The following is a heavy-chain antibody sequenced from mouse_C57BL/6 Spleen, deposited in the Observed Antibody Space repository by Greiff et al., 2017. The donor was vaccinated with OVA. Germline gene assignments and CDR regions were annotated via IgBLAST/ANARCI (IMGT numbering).Heavy chain of an antibody. CDR2: IDPEDGET. Sequence: EVQLQQSGAELVQPGASVKLSCTASGFNITDYYMHWVKQRTEQGLEWIGRIDPEDGETKYAPKFQGKATITADTSSNTAYLQASSLTSEDTAVYYCARGRLLDYWGQGTTLTVSS. J-gene: IGHJ2*01. CDR3: ARGRLLDY. D-gene: IGHD3-2*02. V-gene: IGHV14-2*01. CDR1: GFNITDYY.